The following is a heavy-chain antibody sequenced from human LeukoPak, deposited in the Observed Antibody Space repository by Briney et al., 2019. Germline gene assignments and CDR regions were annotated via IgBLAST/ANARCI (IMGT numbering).Heavy chain of an antibody. D-gene: IGHD4-17*01. J-gene: IGHJ4*02. V-gene: IGHV3-49*04. CDR3: TRGHLGGDPYHFDY. CDR1: GFTFGDYA. Sequence: GGSLRLSCTASGFTFGDYAMSWVRQAPGKGLEWVGFIRSKAYGGTTEYAASVKGRFTISRDDSKSIAYLQMNSLKTEDTAVYYCTRGHLGGDPYHFDYWGQGTLVTVSS. CDR2: IRSKAYGGTT.